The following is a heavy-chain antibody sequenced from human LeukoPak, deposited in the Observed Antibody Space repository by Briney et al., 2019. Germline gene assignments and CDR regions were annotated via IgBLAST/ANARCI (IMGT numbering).Heavy chain of an antibody. J-gene: IGHJ3*02. CDR3: AKDPYSSSWDDAFDI. CDR1: GFTFSSYG. Sequence: GGSLRLSCAASGFTFSSYGMHWVRQAPGKGLDWVAVISYDGSNKYYADSVKGRFTISRDNSKNTLYLQMNSLRAEDTAVYYCAKDPYSSSWDDAFDIWGQGTMVTVSS. D-gene: IGHD6-13*01. CDR2: ISYDGSNK. V-gene: IGHV3-30*18.